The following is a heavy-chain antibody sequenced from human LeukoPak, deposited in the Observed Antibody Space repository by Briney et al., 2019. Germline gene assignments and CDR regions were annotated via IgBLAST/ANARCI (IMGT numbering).Heavy chain of an antibody. Sequence: GESLKISCKGSGYTFTNYWIGWVRQMPGKGLEFMGIIYPGDSDTRYSPSFQGQVTISADKSIGTAYLQWSSLKASDTAMYYCARQGEQWLVDWGQGTLVTVSS. D-gene: IGHD6-19*01. CDR1: GYTFTNYW. V-gene: IGHV5-51*01. J-gene: IGHJ4*02. CDR2: IYPGDSDT. CDR3: ARQGEQWLVD.